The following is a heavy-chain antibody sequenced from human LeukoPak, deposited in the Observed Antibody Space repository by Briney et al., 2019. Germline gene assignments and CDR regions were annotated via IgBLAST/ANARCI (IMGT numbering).Heavy chain of an antibody. CDR3: ARGFPLLSYYYDSSGLFDY. CDR1: GFTFSSYA. D-gene: IGHD3-22*01. CDR2: ISYDGSNK. V-gene: IGHV3-30*04. Sequence: PGRSLRLSCVASGFTFSSYAMHWVRQAPGKGLEWVAVISYDGSNKYYADSVKGRFTISRDNSKNTLYLQMNSLRAEDTAVYYCARGFPLLSYYYDSSGLFDYWGQGTLVTVSS. J-gene: IGHJ4*02.